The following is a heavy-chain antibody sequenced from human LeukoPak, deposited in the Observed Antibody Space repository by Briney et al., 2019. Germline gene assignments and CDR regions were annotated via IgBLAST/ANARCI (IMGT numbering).Heavy chain of an antibody. CDR3: ARQSSGWYGYYFDY. Sequence: GGSLRLSCAASGFTFSSYGMHWVRQAPGKGLEWVAVIWYDGSNKYYADSVKGRFTISRDNSKNTLYLQMNSLRAEDTAVYYCARQSSGWYGYYFDYWGQGTLVTVSS. CDR1: GFTFSSYG. D-gene: IGHD6-19*01. CDR2: IWYDGSNK. J-gene: IGHJ4*02. V-gene: IGHV3-33*01.